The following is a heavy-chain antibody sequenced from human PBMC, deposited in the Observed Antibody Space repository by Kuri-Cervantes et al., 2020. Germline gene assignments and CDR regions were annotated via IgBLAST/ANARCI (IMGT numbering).Heavy chain of an antibody. Sequence: GGSLRLSCEASGFTFTSYWMHWVRQAPGKGLVWVSHIKSDGSSTRYADSAKGRFTISRDNAKNTLYLQMNSLRAEDTTVYYCARDSGSYSTYGMDVWGQGTTVTVSS. CDR1: GFTFTSYW. CDR2: IKSDGSST. V-gene: IGHV3-74*01. D-gene: IGHD1-26*01. J-gene: IGHJ6*02. CDR3: ARDSGSYSTYGMDV.